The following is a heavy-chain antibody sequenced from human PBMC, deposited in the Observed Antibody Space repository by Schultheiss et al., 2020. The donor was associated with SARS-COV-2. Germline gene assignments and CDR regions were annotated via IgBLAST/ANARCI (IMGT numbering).Heavy chain of an antibody. V-gene: IGHV3-64*04. CDR3: ASSKWLTSHDY. J-gene: IGHJ4*02. CDR2: ISSNGGST. D-gene: IGHD6-19*01. CDR1: GFTFSSYA. Sequence: GGSLRLSCSASGFTFSSYAMHWVRQAPGKGLEYVSAISSNGGSTFYADSVKGRFTISRDNSKNTLYLQMNSLRAEDTAVYYCASSKWLTSHDYWGQGTLVTVSS.